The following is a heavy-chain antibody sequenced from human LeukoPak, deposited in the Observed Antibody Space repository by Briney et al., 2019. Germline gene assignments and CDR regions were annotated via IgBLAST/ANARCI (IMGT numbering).Heavy chain of an antibody. D-gene: IGHD3-10*01. V-gene: IGHV3-15*01. Sequence: GGSLRLSCAASGFTFTNAWMSWVRQAPGKGLEWVGRITSKTDGGTTDYAAPVKGRFTISRDDSKNTLYLQMNSLKTEDTAVYYCTTVWVRGVHTPYWGQGTLVTVSS. J-gene: IGHJ4*02. CDR3: TTVWVRGVHTPY. CDR2: ITSKTDGGTT. CDR1: GFTFTNAW.